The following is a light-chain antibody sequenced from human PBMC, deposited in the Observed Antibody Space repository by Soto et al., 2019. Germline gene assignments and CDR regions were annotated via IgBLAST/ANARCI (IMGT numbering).Light chain of an antibody. CDR1: QGLSTW. J-gene: IGKJ5*01. CDR2: DAS. V-gene: IGKV1D-12*01. CDR3: QQANSFPIT. Sequence: IHMTQSPSSVSASVGDRVTITCRASQGLSTWLAWYQQKPGKAPKLLISDASSLQSGVPSRFSGSGSGTDFTLTINSLQPDDFATYYCQQANSFPITFGQGTRLEIK.